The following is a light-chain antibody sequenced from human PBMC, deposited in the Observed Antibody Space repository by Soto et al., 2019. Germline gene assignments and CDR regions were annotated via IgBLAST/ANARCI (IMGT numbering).Light chain of an antibody. CDR2: EVS. Sequence: DIQMTQSPSTLSASVGDRVTISCRASQSINKWLAWYQHKPGKAPKLLIYEVSTLDNGVPSRFSGTASATDFTLTINNLQPDDFATYYCQHYSGDRTTFGQGTKVDIX. CDR3: QHYSGDRTT. CDR1: QSINKW. J-gene: IGKJ1*01. V-gene: IGKV1-5*03.